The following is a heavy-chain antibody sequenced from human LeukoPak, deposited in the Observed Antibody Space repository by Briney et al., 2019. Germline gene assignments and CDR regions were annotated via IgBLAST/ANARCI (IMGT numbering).Heavy chain of an antibody. V-gene: IGHV3-48*01. J-gene: IGHJ4*02. CDR3: ARIGYSSSSLDF. Sequence: GGSLRLSCAASGFTFSSYSMNWVRQAPGKGREWVSHITASGTAMFYADSVKGRFTISRDNAKNSLYLQMNSLRAEDTAVYNCARIGYSSSSLDFWGRGTLVTVSS. CDR1: GFTFSSYS. D-gene: IGHD6-6*01. CDR2: ITASGTAM.